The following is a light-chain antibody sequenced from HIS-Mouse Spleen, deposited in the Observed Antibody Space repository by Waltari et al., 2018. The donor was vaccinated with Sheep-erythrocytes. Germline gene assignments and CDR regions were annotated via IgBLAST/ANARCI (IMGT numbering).Light chain of an antibody. CDR2: EGS. J-gene: IGLJ3*02. CDR1: SSDVGSYNL. CDR3: CSYAGSSTPWV. Sequence: SALTQPASVSGSPGQSITISCTGTSSDVGSYNLVSRYQQHPGKAPKLMIYEGSKRPSGVSNRFSGSKSGNTASLTISGLQAEDEADYYCCSYAGSSTPWVFGGGTKLTVL. V-gene: IGLV2-23*01.